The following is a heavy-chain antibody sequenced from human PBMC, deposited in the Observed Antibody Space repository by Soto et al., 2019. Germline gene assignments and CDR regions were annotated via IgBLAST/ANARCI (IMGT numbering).Heavy chain of an antibody. CDR1: GYSIASGYY. J-gene: IGHJ6*02. CDR2: IYHAGSV. Sequence: SETLSLTCAVSGYSIASGYYWAWIRQSPGKGLEWIGSIYHAGSVYYNPSLNSRVAVSLDTSKNHLSLKLTSVTAADTAVYYCARTFDYYGMDAWGQGTTVTVSS. CDR3: ARTFDYYGMDA. V-gene: IGHV4-38-2*01.